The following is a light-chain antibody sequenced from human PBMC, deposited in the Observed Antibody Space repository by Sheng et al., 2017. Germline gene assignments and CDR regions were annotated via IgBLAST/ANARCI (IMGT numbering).Light chain of an antibody. V-gene: IGKV2-28*01. CDR3: MQTLQTPRT. CDR2: LGS. Sequence: DIVMTQSPLSLPVTPGEPASISCRSSQSLLHTNKYIYLDWYLQKPGQSPQLLIYLGSNRASGVPDRFSGSGSGTDFTLKISRVEAEDVGVYYCMQTLQTPRTFGQGPRWKSN. J-gene: IGKJ1*01. CDR1: QSLLHTNKYIY.